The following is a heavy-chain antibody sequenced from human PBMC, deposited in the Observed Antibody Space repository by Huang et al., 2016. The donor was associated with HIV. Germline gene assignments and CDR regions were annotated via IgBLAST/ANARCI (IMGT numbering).Heavy chain of an antibody. CDR1: GFPLPTTGVG. CDR2: IYSNGDG. D-gene: IGHD6-25*01. J-gene: IGHJ4*02. CDR3: AHSTDASAATFYFDF. V-gene: IGHV2-5*01. Sequence: QITLRESGPALVKPTQTLTLTCTFSGFPLPTTGVGVGWIRQPPGQALEWLAFIYSNGDGRYSPSLSSRLTITKDTSKNQVVLTMTNMDPVDTATYYCAHSTDASAATFYFDFWGQGTLVAVSS.